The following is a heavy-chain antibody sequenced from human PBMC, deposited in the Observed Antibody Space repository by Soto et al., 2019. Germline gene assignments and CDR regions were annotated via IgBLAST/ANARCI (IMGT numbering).Heavy chain of an antibody. Sequence: SETLSLTCFVSGGSITRRSSYWAWIRQPPGKGLEWVGTFYDGNTYHNPSLRSRITIAVDTSKNQFSLKLNSVAAADTAFYYCATTRGLAVGGSFDYWGQGMLVTVSS. V-gene: IGHV4-39*01. CDR3: ATTRGLAVGGSFDY. D-gene: IGHD3-10*01. CDR1: GGSITRRSSY. CDR2: FYDGNT. J-gene: IGHJ4*02.